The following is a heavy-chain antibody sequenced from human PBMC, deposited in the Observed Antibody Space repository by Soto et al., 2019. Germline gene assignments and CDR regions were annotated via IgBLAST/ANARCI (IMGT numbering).Heavy chain of an antibody. CDR1: GYTFTSYG. Sequence: ASVKVSCKASGYTFTSYGISWVRQAPGQGLEWMGTINPWNGNTNYAQKFQGRVTMTRDTSTSTAYMELSSLRSEDTAVYYCARVSIAVAVAFDYWGQGTLVTVSS. CDR3: ARVSIAVAVAFDY. D-gene: IGHD6-19*01. J-gene: IGHJ4*02. CDR2: INPWNGNT. V-gene: IGHV1-18*01.